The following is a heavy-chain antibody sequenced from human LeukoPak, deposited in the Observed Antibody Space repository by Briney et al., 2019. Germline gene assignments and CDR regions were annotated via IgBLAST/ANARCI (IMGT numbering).Heavy chain of an antibody. J-gene: IGHJ4*02. CDR2: ISGTCSST. V-gene: IGHV3-23*01. Sequence: GGSLRLSCVASGFTFSRFAMSWVRQAPGKGLEWVSGISGTCSSTFYADSVKRRLTISRDNSKNTLYLQMQSLRADDTAVYYCAKKIKAAHYSSGCFDYWGQGALVTVSS. CDR3: AKKIKAAHYSSGCFDY. CDR1: GFTFSRFA. D-gene: IGHD6-19*01.